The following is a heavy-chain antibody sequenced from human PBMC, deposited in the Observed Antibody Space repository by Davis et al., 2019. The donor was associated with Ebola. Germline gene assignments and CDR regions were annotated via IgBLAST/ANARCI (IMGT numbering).Heavy chain of an antibody. CDR1: GYSFTSYW. Sequence: GESLKISCTGSGYSFTSYWIGWVRQMPGKGLEWMGIIYPGDSDTRYSPSFQGQVTISADRSISTAYLQWSSLKASDTAMYYCARPHYYDSSGYYYWGQGTLVTVSS. CDR2: IYPGDSDT. J-gene: IGHJ4*02. D-gene: IGHD3-22*01. CDR3: ARPHYYDSSGYYY. V-gene: IGHV5-51*01.